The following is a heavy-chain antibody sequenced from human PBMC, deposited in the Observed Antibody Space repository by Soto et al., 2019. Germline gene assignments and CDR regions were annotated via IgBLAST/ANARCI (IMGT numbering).Heavy chain of an antibody. Sequence: PSETLSLTCAVYGGSFSGYYWSWIRQPPGKGLEWIGEINHSGSTNYNPPLKSRVTISVDTSKNQFSLKLSSVTAADTAVYYCARGGRSDGDEFDYWGQGILVS. CDR2: INHSGST. CDR1: GGSFSGYY. D-gene: IGHD4-17*01. J-gene: IGHJ4*02. CDR3: ARGGRSDGDEFDY. V-gene: IGHV4-34*01.